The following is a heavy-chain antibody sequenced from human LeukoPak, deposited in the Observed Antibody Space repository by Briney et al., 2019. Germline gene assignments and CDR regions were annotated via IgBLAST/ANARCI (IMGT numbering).Heavy chain of an antibody. D-gene: IGHD1-26*01. J-gene: IGHJ4*02. CDR1: GGSISSGSYY. CDR2: IYTSGST. V-gene: IGHV4-61*02. CDR3: ARVWTDSGSYYDDRGAFDY. Sequence: PSETLSLTCTVSGGSISSGSYYWSWTRQPAGKGLEWIGRIYTSGSTNYNPSLKSRVTISVDTSKNQFSLKLSSVTAADTALYYCARVWTDSGSYYDDRGAFDYWGQGTLVTVSS.